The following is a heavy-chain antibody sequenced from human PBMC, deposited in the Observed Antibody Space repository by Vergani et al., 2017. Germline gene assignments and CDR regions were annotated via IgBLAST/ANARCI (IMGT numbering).Heavy chain of an antibody. CDR1: GFTFSSYS. CDR3: ARDRGLYYDILTGYYGDDAFDI. CDR2: LSSSSTI. D-gene: IGHD3-9*01. V-gene: IGHV3-48*02. Sequence: EVQLVESGGGLVQPGGSLRLSCAASGFTFSSYSMNWVRQAPGKGLEWVSYLSSSSTIYYADSVKGRFTIFRDNAKTSLYLQMNSLRDEDTAVYYCARDRGLYYDILTGYYGDDAFDIWGQGTMVTVSS. J-gene: IGHJ3*02.